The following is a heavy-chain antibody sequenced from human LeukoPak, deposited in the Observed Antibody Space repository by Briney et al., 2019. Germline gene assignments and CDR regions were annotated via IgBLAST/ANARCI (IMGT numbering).Heavy chain of an antibody. CDR1: RGTFSNYA. D-gene: IGHD3-22*01. CDR3: ARVNNYYDSRGAFDY. V-gene: IGHV1-2*02. CDR2: INPNSGGT. J-gene: IGHJ4*02. Sequence: ASVKVSCKASRGTFSNYAISWVRQAPGQGLEWMGWINPNSGGTNYAQKFQGRVTMTRDTSISTAYMELSRLRSDDTAVYYCARVNNYYDSRGAFDYWGQGTLVTVSS.